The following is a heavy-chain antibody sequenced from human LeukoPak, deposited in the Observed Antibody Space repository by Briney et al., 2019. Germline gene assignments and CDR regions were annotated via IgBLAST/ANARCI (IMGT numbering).Heavy chain of an antibody. J-gene: IGHJ4*02. V-gene: IGHV4-39*01. CDR1: GGSINSRNNY. CDR3: ARAGYGGNSADY. Sequence: SETLSLTCTVSGGSINSRNNYWGWIRQPPGKGLEWIAIISDTGTTYYSPSLKSRLTISVDTSKNQFSLTLSSVTAADTAVYYCARAGYGGNSADYWGQGTLVTVSS. CDR2: ISDTGTT. D-gene: IGHD4-23*01.